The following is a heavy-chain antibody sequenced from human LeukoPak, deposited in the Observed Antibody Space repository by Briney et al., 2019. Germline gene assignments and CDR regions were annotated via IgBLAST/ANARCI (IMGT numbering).Heavy chain of an antibody. CDR1: GFSFSNYG. CDR2: TSTSGGSA. Sequence: GGSLRLSCAAAGFSFSNYGMHWVRQAPGKGLEWVSATSTSGGSAYYADSVKGRFTISRDNSKNTLYLQMDSLRADDTAVYYCARYSGSYYYPPAWDLWGQGTLVTVSS. J-gene: IGHJ4*02. D-gene: IGHD1-26*01. V-gene: IGHV3-23*01. CDR3: ARYSGSYYYPPAWDL.